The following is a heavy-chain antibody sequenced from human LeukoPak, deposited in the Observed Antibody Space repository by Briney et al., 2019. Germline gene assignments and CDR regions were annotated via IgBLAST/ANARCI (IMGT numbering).Heavy chain of an antibody. V-gene: IGHV1-46*01. D-gene: IGHD2-2*02. CDR3: ARVGEDCSSTSCYRGENWFDP. CDR1: GYIFTTYY. Sequence: GASVKVSCKASGYIFTTYYMHWVRQAPGQGLEWMGIIDPSGGTTSYAQKFQGRVTMTRDTSTSIVYMELSSLRSEDTAVYYCARVGEDCSSTSCYRGENWFDPWGQGTLVTVSS. CDR2: IDPSGGTT. J-gene: IGHJ5*02.